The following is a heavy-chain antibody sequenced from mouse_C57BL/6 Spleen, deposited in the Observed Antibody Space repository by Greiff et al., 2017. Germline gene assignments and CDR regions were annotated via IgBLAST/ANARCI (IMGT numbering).Heavy chain of an antibody. J-gene: IGHJ4*01. CDR2: IYPGSGST. D-gene: IGHD1-1*01. Sequence: VKLQQPGAELVKPGASVKMSCKASGYTFTSYWITWVKQRPGQGLEWIGDIYPGSGSTNYNEKFKSKATLTVDTSSSTAYMQLSSLTSEDSAVYYCARENYYCSSIYYAMDYWGQGTSVTVSS. CDR3: ARENYYCSSIYYAMDY. V-gene: IGHV1-55*01. CDR1: GYTFTSYW.